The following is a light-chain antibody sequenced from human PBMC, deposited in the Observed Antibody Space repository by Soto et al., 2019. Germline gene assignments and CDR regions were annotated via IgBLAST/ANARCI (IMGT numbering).Light chain of an antibody. CDR3: QQYNNWPQYT. CDR1: QSVTSN. Sequence: EIVMTQSPATLSVSPGERATLSCRASQSVTSNLAWYQQKPGQAPRLLIYDASTRATGIPARFSGSGSGTEFTLTISSLQSEDFAVYFRQQYNNWPQYTFGQGTKVDIK. J-gene: IGKJ2*01. CDR2: DAS. V-gene: IGKV3-15*01.